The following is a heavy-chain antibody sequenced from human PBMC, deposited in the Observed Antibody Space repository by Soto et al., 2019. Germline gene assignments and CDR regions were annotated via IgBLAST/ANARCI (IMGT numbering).Heavy chain of an antibody. CDR1: GFTFSSYA. CDR2: SRGGGGNT. J-gene: IGHJ5*02. CDR3: AKDRGAGGRFSGIAVAGIPS. Sequence: EVQLLESGGGLVQPGGSLRLSCAASGFTFSSYAMSWVRQTPGKGLEWVSGSRGGGGNTYYADSVTGRFTISRDNSRNTLYLQMNSLRAADTAIYYCAKDRGAGGRFSGIAVAGIPSWGQGTLVTVSS. V-gene: IGHV3-23*01. D-gene: IGHD6-19*01.